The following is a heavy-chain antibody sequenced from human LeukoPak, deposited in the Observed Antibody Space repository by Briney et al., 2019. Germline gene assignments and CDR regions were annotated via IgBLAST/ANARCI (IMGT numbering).Heavy chain of an antibody. CDR2: ISYDGSNK. Sequence: GGSLRLSCAASGFTFSSYAMHWVRQAPGKGLEWVAVISYDGSNKYYADSVKGRFTISRDNSKNTLYLQMNSLRAEDTAVYYCASFLTGYYTVDYWGQGTLVTVSS. J-gene: IGHJ4*02. D-gene: IGHD3-9*01. V-gene: IGHV3-30-3*01. CDR3: ASFLTGYYTVDY. CDR1: GFTFSSYA.